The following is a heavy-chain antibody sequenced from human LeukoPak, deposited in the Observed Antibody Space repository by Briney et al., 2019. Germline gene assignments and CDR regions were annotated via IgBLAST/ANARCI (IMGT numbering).Heavy chain of an antibody. J-gene: IGHJ4*02. V-gene: IGHV3-23*01. CDR1: GFNFSSHA. D-gene: IGHD3-10*01. CDR3: ARTRASGSYYNPPMGY. Sequence: GGSLRLSCAVSGFNFSSHAMSWVRQAPGKGLEWVSTLRGTGDKSFYADSVKGRLTISKDISKKTLYLQMNSLRADDTAVYYCARTRASGSYYNPPMGYWGQGTLVTVSS. CDR2: LRGTGDKS.